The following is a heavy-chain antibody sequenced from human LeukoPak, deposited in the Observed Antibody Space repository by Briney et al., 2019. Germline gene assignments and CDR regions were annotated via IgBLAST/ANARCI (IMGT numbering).Heavy chain of an antibody. D-gene: IGHD3-22*01. CDR2: INPNSGGT. CDR3: ARMPLGYDSSGLGTHY. CDR1: GYTFTGYY. V-gene: IGHV1-2*02. J-gene: IGHJ4*02. Sequence: ASVKVSCKASGYTFTGYYMHWVRQAPGQGLEWMGWINPNSGGTNYAQKFQGRVTMTRDTSISTAYMELSRLRSDDTAVYYCARMPLGYDSSGLGTHYWGQGTLVTVSS.